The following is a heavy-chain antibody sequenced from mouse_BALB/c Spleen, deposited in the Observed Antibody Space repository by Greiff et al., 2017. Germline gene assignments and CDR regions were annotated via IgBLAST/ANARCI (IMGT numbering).Heavy chain of an antibody. D-gene: IGHD1-1*01. J-gene: IGHJ4*01. V-gene: IGHV2-9*02. Sequence: VQLKESGPGLVAPSQSLSITCTVSGFSLTSYGVHWVRQPPGKGLEWLGVIWAGGSTNYNSALMSRLSISKDNSKSQVFLKMNSLQTDDTAMYYCARDGGFITTGYYAMDYWGQGTSVTVSS. CDR3: ARDGGFITTGYYAMDY. CDR1: GFSLTSYG. CDR2: IWAGGST.